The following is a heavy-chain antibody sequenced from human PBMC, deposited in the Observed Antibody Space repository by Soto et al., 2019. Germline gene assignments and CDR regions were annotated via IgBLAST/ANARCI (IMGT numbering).Heavy chain of an antibody. CDR3: GCRVEDISYDYYGMDV. CDR1: GGFISSNNW. V-gene: IGHV4-4*02. D-gene: IGHD2-15*01. CDR2: IHHRDNA. Sequence: KPSETLSLTCAVSGGFISSNNWWSWVRQAPGKGLEWIGEIHHRDNANYNPSLKSRVTISVDKSKNEFSLKVKSVTAADTAVYYCGCRVEDISYDYYGMDVWGQGTTVTVSS. J-gene: IGHJ6*02.